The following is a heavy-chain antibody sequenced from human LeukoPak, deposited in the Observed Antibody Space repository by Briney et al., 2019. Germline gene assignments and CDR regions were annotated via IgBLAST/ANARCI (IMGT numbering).Heavy chain of an antibody. D-gene: IGHD2/OR15-2a*01. CDR3: ARDSNDYFYYYYGVDV. CDR1: GFTFSSYW. V-gene: IGHV3-7*01. Sequence: QPGGSLRLSCAASGFTFSSYWMSWVRQAPGKGLEWVANIKQDGSEKYYVDSVKGRFTISRDNAKNSLYLQMNSLRAEDTAVYYCARDSNDYFYYYYGVDVGGQGTRVTVP. CDR2: IKQDGSEK. J-gene: IGHJ6*02.